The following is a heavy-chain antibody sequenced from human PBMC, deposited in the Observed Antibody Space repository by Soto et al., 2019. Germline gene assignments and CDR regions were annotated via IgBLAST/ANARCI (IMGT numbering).Heavy chain of an antibody. Sequence: EVQLLESGGGLVQPGGSLRLSCADSEFTFSSYAVSWVRQAPGKGLEWVSAISGSGGSTYYADSVKGRFTISRDNSKNTLYLQMNSLRAEDTAVDYCAKDSSSWYYWGQGTLVTVSS. V-gene: IGHV3-23*01. CDR1: EFTFSSYA. D-gene: IGHD6-13*01. J-gene: IGHJ4*02. CDR2: ISGSGGST. CDR3: AKDSSSWYY.